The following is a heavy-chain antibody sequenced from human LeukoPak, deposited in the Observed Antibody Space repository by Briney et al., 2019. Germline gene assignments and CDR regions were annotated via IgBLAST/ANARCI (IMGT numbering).Heavy chain of an antibody. Sequence: PSETLSLTCAVYGGSFSGYYWSWLRHPPGKGLEWIGETNHSGSTNYNPSLKSRVTISVDTSKNQFALKLSSVTAADTAVYYCARRAVVVPAAKSVWFDPWGQGTLVTVSS. D-gene: IGHD2-2*01. CDR3: ARRAVVVPAAKSVWFDP. V-gene: IGHV4-34*01. CDR1: GGSFSGYY. J-gene: IGHJ5*02. CDR2: TNHSGST.